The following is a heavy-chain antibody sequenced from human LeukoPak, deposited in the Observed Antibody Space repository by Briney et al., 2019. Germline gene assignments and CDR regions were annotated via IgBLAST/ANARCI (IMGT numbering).Heavy chain of an antibody. J-gene: IGHJ3*02. Sequence: SETLSLTCTVSGGSISSYYWSWIRQPAGKGLEWIGRIYTSGSTNYNPSLKSRVTMSVDTSKNQFSLKLSSVTAADTAVYYCARDTRGYSYGFDAFDIWGQGTMVTVSS. CDR3: ARDTRGYSYGFDAFDI. CDR1: GGSISSYY. D-gene: IGHD5-18*01. V-gene: IGHV4-4*07. CDR2: IYTSGST.